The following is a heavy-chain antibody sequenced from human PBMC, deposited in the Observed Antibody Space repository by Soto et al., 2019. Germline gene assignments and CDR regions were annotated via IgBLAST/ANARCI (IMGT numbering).Heavy chain of an antibody. CDR3: ARVGVTPLYYYGMDV. J-gene: IGHJ6*02. D-gene: IGHD2-21*02. CDR2: IYYSGST. CDR1: DGSISSYY. Sequence: SETLSLTCTVSDGSISSYYWSLIRQTPGKGLEWIGYIYYSGSTNYNPSLKSRVTISVDTSKNQFSLKLSSVTAADTAVYYCARVGVTPLYYYGMDVWGQGTTVTVSS. V-gene: IGHV4-59*01.